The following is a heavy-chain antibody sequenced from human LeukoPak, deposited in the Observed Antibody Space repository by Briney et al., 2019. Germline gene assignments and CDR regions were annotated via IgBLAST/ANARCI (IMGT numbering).Heavy chain of an antibody. CDR1: GGSISSSSHY. V-gene: IGHV4-39*07. J-gene: IGHJ4*02. Sequence: SETLSLTCTVSGGSISSSSHYWGWIRQPPGKGLEWIGEINHSGSTNYNPSLKSRVTISVDTSKNQFSLKLSSVTAADTAVYYCARKGFTIFGVVTSYYFDYWGQGTLVTVSS. CDR2: INHSGST. D-gene: IGHD3-3*01. CDR3: ARKGFTIFGVVTSYYFDY.